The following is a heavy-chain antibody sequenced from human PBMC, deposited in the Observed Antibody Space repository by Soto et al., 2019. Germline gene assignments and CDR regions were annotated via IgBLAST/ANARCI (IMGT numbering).Heavy chain of an antibody. CDR3: AKENGYGRSWFEFDY. D-gene: IGHD6-13*01. CDR2: ISGSGGST. CDR1: GFTFSSYA. J-gene: IGHJ4*02. V-gene: IGHV3-23*01. Sequence: EVQLLESGGGLVQPGGSLRLSCAASGFTFSSYAMSWVRQAPGKGLEWVSAISGSGGSTYYADSVKGRFTISRDNSKNTRYLQRSRLRAEDTAVWYCAKENGYGRSWFEFDYWGQGTLVTVSS.